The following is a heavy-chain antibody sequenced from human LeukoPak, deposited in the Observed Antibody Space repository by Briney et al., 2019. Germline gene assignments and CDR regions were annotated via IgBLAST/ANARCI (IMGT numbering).Heavy chain of an antibody. D-gene: IGHD4-17*01. CDR3: ARDRRTVTDNWFDP. CDR2: IYYSGST. J-gene: IGHJ5*02. V-gene: IGHV4-39*07. CDR1: GFTFSSYW. Sequence: GSLRLSCAASGFTFSSYWMSWVRQPPGKGLEWIGSIYYSGSTYYNPSLKSRVTISVDTSKNQFSLNLSSVTAADTAVYYCARDRRTVTDNWFDPWGQGTLVTVSS.